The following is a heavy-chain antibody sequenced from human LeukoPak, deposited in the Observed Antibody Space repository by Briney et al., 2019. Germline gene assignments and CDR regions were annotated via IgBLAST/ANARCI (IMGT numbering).Heavy chain of an antibody. J-gene: IGHJ4*02. D-gene: IGHD3-22*01. Sequence: SVKVSCKASGGTFSSYAISWVRQAPGQGLEWMGRIIPILGIANYAQKFQGRVTITADKSTSTAYMELSSLRSEGTAVYYCARGSYYDSSGYYYEVDYWGQGTLVTVSS. V-gene: IGHV1-69*04. CDR3: ARGSYYDSSGYYYEVDY. CDR2: IIPILGIA. CDR1: GGTFSSYA.